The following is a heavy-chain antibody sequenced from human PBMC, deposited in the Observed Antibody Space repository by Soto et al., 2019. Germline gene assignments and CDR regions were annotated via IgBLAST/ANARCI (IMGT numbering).Heavy chain of an antibody. CDR1: GFTFSDYG. J-gene: IGHJ4*02. D-gene: IGHD1-1*01. V-gene: IGHV3-30*18. CDR2: ILCDGSYK. Sequence: LRLSCVASGFTFSDYGMQWVRQAPGKGLEWVAIILCDGSYKYYADSVKGRFTISRDNSKNTLYLEMNSLRAEDSSLYYCAKHSYDSAIDYWGQGTLVTVSS. CDR3: AKHSYDSAIDY.